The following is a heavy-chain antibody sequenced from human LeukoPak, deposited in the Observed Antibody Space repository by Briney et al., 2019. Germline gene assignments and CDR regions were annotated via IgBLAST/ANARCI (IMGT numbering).Heavy chain of an antibody. CDR2: INPSGGST. Sequence: GASVKVSCKASGYTFTSYYMHWVRQAPGQGLEWMGIINPSGGSTSYAQKFQGRVTMTRDTSTSTVYMELSSLRSEDTAVYYCASSIHDSSSWYGGDSSGPGDYWGQGTLVTVSS. D-gene: IGHD6-13*01. J-gene: IGHJ4*02. CDR1: GYTFTSYY. V-gene: IGHV1-46*01. CDR3: ASSIHDSSSWYGGDSSGPGDY.